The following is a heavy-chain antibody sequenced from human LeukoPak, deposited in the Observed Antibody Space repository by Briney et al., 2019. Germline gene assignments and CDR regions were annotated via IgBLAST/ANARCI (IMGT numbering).Heavy chain of an antibody. V-gene: IGHV3-30-3*01. CDR1: GFTFSSYA. CDR3: ARVSGWARAFDI. J-gene: IGHJ3*02. D-gene: IGHD1-26*01. Sequence: GGSLRLSCAASGFTFSSYAMYWVRQAPGKGLEWVAVVSYDGSNKYYADSVKGRFTISRDNSKNTLYLQMNSLRAEDTAVYYCARVSGWARAFDIWGQGTMVTVSS. CDR2: VSYDGSNK.